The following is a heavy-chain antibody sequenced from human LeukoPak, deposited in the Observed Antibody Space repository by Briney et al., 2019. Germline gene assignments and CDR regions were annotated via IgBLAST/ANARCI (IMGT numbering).Heavy chain of an antibody. CDR1: SGSISSDY. V-gene: IGHV4-59*07. Sequence: ADTLSLACTVSSGSISSDYWGWIRQPPRKGREWIGYIYNSGSTNYNTSLKSRVTISVDTSKNQFSLKLSSVTAADTAVYSCARLFWDGSGLNYPFDYWGQGTLVTVSS. J-gene: IGHJ4*02. CDR3: ARLFWDGSGLNYPFDY. CDR2: IYNSGST. D-gene: IGHD6-19*01.